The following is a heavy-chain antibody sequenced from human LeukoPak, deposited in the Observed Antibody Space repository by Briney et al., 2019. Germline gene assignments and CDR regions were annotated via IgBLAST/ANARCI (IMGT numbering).Heavy chain of an antibody. CDR1: GASISSHY. CDR3: ARTGDGYNYYNYYYMDV. CDR2: IYYSVRT. V-gene: IGHV4-59*11. D-gene: IGHD5-24*01. J-gene: IGHJ6*03. Sequence: PSETLSLTCSVSGASISSHYWSWIRQPPGKGLEWIGYIYYSVRTNYNPSLKSRVTISVDMPNNQFSLKMSSVTAADTAVYYCARTGDGYNYYNYYYMDVWDKGTTVTVTS.